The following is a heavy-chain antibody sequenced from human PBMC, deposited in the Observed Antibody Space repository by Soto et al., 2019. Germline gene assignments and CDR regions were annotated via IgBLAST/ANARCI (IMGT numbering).Heavy chain of an antibody. CDR2: ISYDGSNK. CDR1: GFTFSSYG. Sequence: GGSLRLSCAASGFTFSSYGMHWVRQAPGKGLEWVAVISYDGSNKYYADSVKGRFTISRDNSKNTLYLQMNSLRAEDTAVYYCAKGPRDEYSSSFDYWGQGTLVTVSS. J-gene: IGHJ4*02. D-gene: IGHD6-6*01. V-gene: IGHV3-30*18. CDR3: AKGPRDEYSSSFDY.